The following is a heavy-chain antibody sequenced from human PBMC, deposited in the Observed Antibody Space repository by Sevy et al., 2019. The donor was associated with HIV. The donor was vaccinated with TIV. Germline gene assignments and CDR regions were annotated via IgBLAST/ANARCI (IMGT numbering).Heavy chain of an antibody. V-gene: IGHV3-49*03. CDR1: GFTFGDYA. CDR2: IRSKDYGGAT. J-gene: IGHJ4*02. CDR3: TRGYYYDSSGYSDY. D-gene: IGHD3-22*01. Sequence: SLKISCTGSGFTFGDYAMSWFRQAPGMGLEWVGFIRSKDYGGATEYAASVKGRFTISRDDSKSIADLQMNSLKTEDTAVYYCTRGYYYDSSGYSDYWGQGTLVTVSS.